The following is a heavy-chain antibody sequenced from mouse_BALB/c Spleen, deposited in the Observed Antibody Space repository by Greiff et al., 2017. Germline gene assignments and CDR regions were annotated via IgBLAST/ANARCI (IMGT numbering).Heavy chain of an antibody. CDR3: ARRYGSSYDFDY. CDR1: GYTFTSYY. CDR2: INPSTGYT. V-gene: IGHV1S26*01. Sequence: VKLQESGAELVKPGASVKLSCKASGYTFTSYYMYWVKQRPGQGLEWIGYINPSTGYTEYNQKFKDKATLTADKSSSTAYMQLSSLTSEDSAVYYCARRYGSSYDFDYWGQGTTLTVSS. J-gene: IGHJ2*01. D-gene: IGHD1-1*01.